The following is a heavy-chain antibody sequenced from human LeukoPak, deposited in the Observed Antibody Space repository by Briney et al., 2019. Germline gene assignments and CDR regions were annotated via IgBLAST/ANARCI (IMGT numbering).Heavy chain of an antibody. D-gene: IGHD5-24*01. CDR2: ISYDGSNK. J-gene: IGHJ4*02. Sequence: GRSLRLSCAASGFTFSSYAMHWVRQAPGKGLEWVAVISYDGSNKYYADSVKGRFTISRDNSKNTLYLQMNSLRAEDTAVYYCARGAMATTITPYDYWGQGTLVTVSS. CDR1: GFTFSSYA. CDR3: ARGAMATTITPYDY. V-gene: IGHV3-30-3*01.